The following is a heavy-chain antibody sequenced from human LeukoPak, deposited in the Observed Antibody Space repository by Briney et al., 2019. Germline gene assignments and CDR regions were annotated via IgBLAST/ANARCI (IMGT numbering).Heavy chain of an antibody. D-gene: IGHD6-13*01. CDR3: ARVGSSSWYGDY. Sequence: GGSLRLSCAASGFTFSTYSMTWVRQGPGKGLEWVSSIYNSGAKTFYADSVKGRFTISRDNSKNTLYLQMNSLRAEDTAVYYCARVGSSSWYGDYWGQGTLVTVSS. CDR1: GFTFSTYS. V-gene: IGHV3-23*01. J-gene: IGHJ4*02. CDR2: IYNSGAKT.